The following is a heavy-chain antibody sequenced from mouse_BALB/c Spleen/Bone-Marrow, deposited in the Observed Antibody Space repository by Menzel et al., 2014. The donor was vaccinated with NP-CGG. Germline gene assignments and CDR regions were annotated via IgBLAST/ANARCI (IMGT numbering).Heavy chain of an antibody. CDR1: GFTFTDYY. CDR3: ARDENYDIYWYFDV. D-gene: IGHD1-1*01. Sequence: EVMLVESGGGLVQPGGSLRLSCATSGFTFTDYYMSWVRQTPGKALEWLGFIRNKANGYTTDYSVSVKGRFTISRDNSQSIPYLQMNTLRAEDSATYYCARDENYDIYWYFDVWGAGTTVTVSS. V-gene: IGHV7-3*02. CDR2: IRNKANGYTT. J-gene: IGHJ1*01.